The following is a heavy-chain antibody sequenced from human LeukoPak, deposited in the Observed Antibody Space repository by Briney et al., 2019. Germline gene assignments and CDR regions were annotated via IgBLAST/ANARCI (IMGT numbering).Heavy chain of an antibody. CDR1: GFYFTDYA. D-gene: IGHD1-1*01. CDR2: FTSGGST. CDR3: AKDRTTSSRIFDY. V-gene: IGHV3-23*01. J-gene: IGHJ4*02. Sequence: GGSLRLSCAASGFYFTDYAMSWARQAPGKGLEWVSGFTSGGSTYYADSVKGRFTISRDNSKNTLYLQMNSLSAEDTAVYYCAKDRTTSSRIFDYWGQGTLVTVSS.